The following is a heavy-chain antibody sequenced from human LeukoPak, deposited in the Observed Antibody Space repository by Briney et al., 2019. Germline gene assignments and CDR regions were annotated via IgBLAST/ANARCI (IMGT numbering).Heavy chain of an antibody. J-gene: IGHJ3*02. CDR1: GGSISSGGYY. D-gene: IGHD3-16*01. CDR2: VYNSGST. Sequence: PSETLSLTCTVSGGSISSGGYYWSWIRQHPGKGLEWIGYVYNSGSTYYNPSLKSRVPLSVDTYTTKFSLKLSSVTAADTAVYYCARDTGRFNYAFVSIWGQGTMVTVSS. CDR3: ARDTGRFNYAFVSI. V-gene: IGHV4-31*03.